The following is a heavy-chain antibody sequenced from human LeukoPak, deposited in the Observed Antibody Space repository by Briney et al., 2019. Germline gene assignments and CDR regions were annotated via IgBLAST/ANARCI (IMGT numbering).Heavy chain of an antibody. Sequence: GGSLRLSCTASGFTFSSYAMSWVRQALGKGLEWVSAISGGGGSTYYADSVKGRFTISRDNSKNTLYLQMNSLRAEDTAVYFCAKGPGEQLVRHYFDYWGQGTLVTVSS. V-gene: IGHV3-23*01. D-gene: IGHD6-6*01. CDR3: AKGPGEQLVRHYFDY. J-gene: IGHJ4*02. CDR1: GFTFSSYA. CDR2: ISGGGGST.